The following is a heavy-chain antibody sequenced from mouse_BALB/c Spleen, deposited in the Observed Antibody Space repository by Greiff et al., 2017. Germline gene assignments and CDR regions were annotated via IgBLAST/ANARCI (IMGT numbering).Heavy chain of an antibody. V-gene: IGHV5-6-4*01. CDR2: ISSGGSYT. CDR1: GFTFSSYT. J-gene: IGHJ3*01. CDR3: TRDYGNYEGFAY. D-gene: IGHD2-1*01. Sequence: EVKLQESGGGLVKPGGSLKLSCAASGFTFSSYTMSWVRQTPEKRLEWVATISSGGSYTYYPDSVKGRFTISRDNAKNTLYLQMSSLKSEDTAMYYCTRDYGNYEGFAYWGQGTLVTVSA.